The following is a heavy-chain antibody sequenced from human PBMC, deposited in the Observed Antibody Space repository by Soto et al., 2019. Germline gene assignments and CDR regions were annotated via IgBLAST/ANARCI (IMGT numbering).Heavy chain of an antibody. V-gene: IGHV1-18*01. CDR2: ISAYNGNT. CDR1: AYTFTSYG. D-gene: IGHD3-10*01. CDR3: ARERSGSGSYYNFYYYYGMDV. Sequence: ASMKLSCKASAYTFTSYGTTWVRQAPGQGLEWMGWISAYNGNTNYAQKLQGRVTMTTDTSTSTAYMELRSLRSDDTAVYYCARERSGSGSYYNFYYYYGMDVWGQGTTVTVPS. J-gene: IGHJ6*02.